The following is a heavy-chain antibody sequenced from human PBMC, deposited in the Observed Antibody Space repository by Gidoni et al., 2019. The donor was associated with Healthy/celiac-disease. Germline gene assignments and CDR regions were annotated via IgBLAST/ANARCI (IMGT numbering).Heavy chain of an antibody. Sequence: QVQLQESGPGLVKPSQTLSLTCTVSGGSISRGSYYWSWIRQPAGKGLEWIGRIYTSVSTNYNPSLKSRVTISVDTSKNQFSLKLSSVTAADTAVYYCARAIQYSSGWWHWYFDLWGRGTLVTVSS. CDR2: IYTSVST. J-gene: IGHJ2*01. CDR1: GGSISRGSYY. CDR3: ARAIQYSSGWWHWYFDL. D-gene: IGHD6-19*01. V-gene: IGHV4-61*02.